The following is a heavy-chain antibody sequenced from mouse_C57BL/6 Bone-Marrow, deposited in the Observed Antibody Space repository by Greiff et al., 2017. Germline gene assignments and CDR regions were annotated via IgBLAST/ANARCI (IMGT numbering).Heavy chain of an antibody. Sequence: EVQLQQSGPELVKPGASVKISCKASGYTFTDYYMNWVKQSHGKSLEWIGDINPNNGGTSYNQKFKGKATLTVDKSSSTAYMELRSLTSEDSAVYYCARLNWDDAMDYWGQGTSVTVSS. CDR3: ARLNWDDAMDY. CDR1: GYTFTDYY. D-gene: IGHD4-1*01. CDR2: INPNNGGT. J-gene: IGHJ4*01. V-gene: IGHV1-26*01.